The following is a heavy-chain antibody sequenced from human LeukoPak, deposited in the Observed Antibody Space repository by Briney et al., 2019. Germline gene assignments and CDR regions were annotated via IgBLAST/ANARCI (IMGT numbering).Heavy chain of an antibody. D-gene: IGHD3-10*01. Sequence: GGSLRLSCAASGFTFSSYGMHWVRQAPGKGLEWVVVIWYDGSNKYYADSVKGRFTISRDNSKNTLYLQMNSLRAEDTAVYYCARSTGDYFDYWGQGTLVTVSS. CDR3: ARSTGDYFDY. CDR2: IWYDGSNK. V-gene: IGHV3-33*01. J-gene: IGHJ4*02. CDR1: GFTFSSYG.